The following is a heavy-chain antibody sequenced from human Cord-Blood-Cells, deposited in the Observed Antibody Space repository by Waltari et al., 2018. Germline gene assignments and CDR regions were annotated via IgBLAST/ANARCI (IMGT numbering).Heavy chain of an antibody. J-gene: IGHJ4*02. Sequence: QVQLVQSGAEVKKPGSSAKVSCKASEGTFSSYAISWVRQAPGQGLEWMGGIIPIVGTANDAQKFQGRVTITADESTSTAYMELSSLRSEDTAVYYCARGAYCSSTSCYTNFDYWGQGTLVTVSS. CDR2: IIPIVGTA. CDR3: ARGAYCSSTSCYTNFDY. D-gene: IGHD2-2*02. V-gene: IGHV1-69*01. CDR1: EGTFSSYA.